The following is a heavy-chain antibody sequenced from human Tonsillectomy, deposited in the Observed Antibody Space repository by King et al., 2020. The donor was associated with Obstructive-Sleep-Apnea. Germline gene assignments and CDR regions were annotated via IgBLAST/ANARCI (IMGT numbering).Heavy chain of an antibody. J-gene: IGHJ5*02. CDR3: ARGVDYAHGKFDR. CDR2: IKEDETEK. Sequence: EVQLVESGGGLVQPGGSLRLSCAASGFTFNTYWMTWVRQAPGKGLEWVANIKEDETEKFYVDSVKGRCTIPRDNANNSLFLQMHSLRAEDTAVYYCARGVDYAHGKFDRWGQGTLVTVSS. V-gene: IGHV3-7*03. CDR1: GFTFNTYW. D-gene: IGHD2-2*01.